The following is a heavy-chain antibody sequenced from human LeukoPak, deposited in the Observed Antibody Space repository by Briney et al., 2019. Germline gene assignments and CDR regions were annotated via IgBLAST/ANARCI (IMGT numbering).Heavy chain of an antibody. D-gene: IGHD1-26*01. CDR1: GGSISSYY. Sequence: SETLSLTCTVSGGSISSYYWSWIRQPPGKGLEWIGYISYSGSTFYNPSLQSRVTISVDTSKSHFFLQLSSVTSADTAVDYCARSDGVGAGYYYYGVDVWGLGTTVTVSS. J-gene: IGHJ6*02. V-gene: IGHV4-59*01. CDR2: ISYSGST. CDR3: ARSDGVGAGYYYYGVDV.